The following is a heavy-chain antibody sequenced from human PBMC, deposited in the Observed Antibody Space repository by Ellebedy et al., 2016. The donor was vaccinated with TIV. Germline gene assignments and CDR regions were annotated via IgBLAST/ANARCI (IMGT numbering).Heavy chain of an antibody. CDR2: IKRDGSEK. CDR3: SSLTVELRPRAWTDP. V-gene: IGHV3-7*01. J-gene: IGHJ5*02. CDR1: GFTFSSYC. D-gene: IGHD1-7*01. Sequence: GESLKISCAASGFTFSSYCMSWVRQAPGKGLEWVASIKRDGSEKYYVNSVKGRFTISSDNAKNSLYMQMNSLRAEDTAVYYCSSLTVELRPRAWTDPWGQGTLVTVSS.